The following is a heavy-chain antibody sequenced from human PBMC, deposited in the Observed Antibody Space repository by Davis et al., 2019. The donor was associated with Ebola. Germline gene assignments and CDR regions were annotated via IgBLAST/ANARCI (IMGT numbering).Heavy chain of an antibody. CDR2: INPSGGST. CDR3: ASWGYCTNGVCLKLGYYFDY. Sequence: ASVKVSCKASGYTFTSYYMHWVRQAPGQGLEWMGIINPSGGSTSYAQKFQGRVTMTRDTSTSTVYMELSSLRSEDTAVYYCASWGYCTNGVCLKLGYYFDYWGQGTLVTVSS. J-gene: IGHJ4*02. D-gene: IGHD2-8*01. CDR1: GYTFTSYY. V-gene: IGHV1-46*01.